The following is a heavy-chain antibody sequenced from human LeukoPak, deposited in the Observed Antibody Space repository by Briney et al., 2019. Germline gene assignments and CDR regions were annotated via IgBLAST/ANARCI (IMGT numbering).Heavy chain of an antibody. CDR2: ISGSGGST. Sequence: GSLRLSCAASGFTFSNYAMSWVRQAPGKGLEWVSAISGSGGSTYYADSVKGRFTISRDNSKNTLYLQMNSLRADDTAVYYCAKVSESNYDILTGYYTPYYFDYWGQGTLVTVSS. J-gene: IGHJ4*02. CDR3: AKVSESNYDILTGYYTPYYFDY. CDR1: GFTFSNYA. D-gene: IGHD3-9*01. V-gene: IGHV3-23*01.